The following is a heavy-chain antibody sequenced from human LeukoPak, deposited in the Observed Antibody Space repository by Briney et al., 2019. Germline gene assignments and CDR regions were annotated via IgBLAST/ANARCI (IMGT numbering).Heavy chain of an antibody. CDR2: ISYDGNNK. Sequence: GGSLRLSCAASGFTFSSYAMHWVRQAPGKGLEWVAVISYDGNNKYYADSVKGRFTISRDNSKNTLYLQMNSLRAEDTAVYYCARASRGYDGGPYYYYGMDVWGQGTTVTVSS. CDR3: ARASRGYDGGPYYYYGMDV. CDR1: GFTFSSYA. J-gene: IGHJ6*02. D-gene: IGHD5-12*01. V-gene: IGHV3-30*04.